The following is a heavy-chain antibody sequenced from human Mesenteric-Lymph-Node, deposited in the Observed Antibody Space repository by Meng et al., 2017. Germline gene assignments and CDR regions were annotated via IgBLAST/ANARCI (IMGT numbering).Heavy chain of an antibody. CDR3: ARGGATPMIIKY. V-gene: IGHV4-34*02. J-gene: IGHJ4*02. Sequence: QVQLKQWGAEVLKPSETLSRTCAVYGGSLSGYYWSWIRQPPGKGLEWMGEVYHNGVTKYSPSLRSRVVISIDTSKNQFSLNLRSVSAADTAMYYCARGGATPMIIKYWGPGTLVTRLL. CDR2: VYHNGVT. CDR1: GGSLSGYY. D-gene: IGHD3-10*01.